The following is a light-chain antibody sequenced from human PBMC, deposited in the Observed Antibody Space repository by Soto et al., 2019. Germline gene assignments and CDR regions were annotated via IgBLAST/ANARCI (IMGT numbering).Light chain of an antibody. CDR1: QSLVHSDGSTY. Sequence: DIVMTQTPLSSPVTLGQPASISCRSSQSLVHSDGSTYLSWLHQRPGQPPRLLIYKTSIRFSGVPDRVSGSGSGTDFTLSISRVEADDGGIYYCMQASQFPFTFGPGTTVDIK. J-gene: IGKJ3*01. CDR2: KTS. V-gene: IGKV2-24*01. CDR3: MQASQFPFT.